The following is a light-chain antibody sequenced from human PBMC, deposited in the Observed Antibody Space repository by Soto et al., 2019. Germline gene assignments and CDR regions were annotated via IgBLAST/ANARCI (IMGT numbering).Light chain of an antibody. CDR3: MQALQTPLA. CDR2: FGS. Sequence: DIIMTQSPLSLPVTPGEPASISRRSSQSLLHSNGYNYLHWYLQKPGQPPQLLIYFGSNRASGVPDRVSGSGSGTDFTLKISRVEAEDVGLYYCMQALQTPLAFGGGTKVEL. V-gene: IGKV2-28*01. CDR1: QSLLHSNGYNY. J-gene: IGKJ4*01.